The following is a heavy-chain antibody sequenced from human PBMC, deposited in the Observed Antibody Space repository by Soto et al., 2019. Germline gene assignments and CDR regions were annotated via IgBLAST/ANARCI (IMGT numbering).Heavy chain of an antibody. V-gene: IGHV3-30-3*01. D-gene: IGHD3-10*01. CDR1: GFTLSSYA. J-gene: IGHJ6*02. Sequence: SCAASGFTLSSYAMHWVRQAPGKGLEWVAVISYDGSNKYYADSVKGRFTISRDNSKNTLYLQMNSLRAEDTAVYYCARTTMVRGSGWYYYYGMDVWGQGTTVTVSS. CDR2: ISYDGSNK. CDR3: ARTTMVRGSGWYYYYGMDV.